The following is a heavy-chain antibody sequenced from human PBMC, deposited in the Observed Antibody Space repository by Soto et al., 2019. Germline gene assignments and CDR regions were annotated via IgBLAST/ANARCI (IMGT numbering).Heavy chain of an antibody. CDR3: ASQVGGRGET. Sequence: EVRLVESGGGLVQPGGSLRLSCAASGFIFSSYWMHWVRQAPGKGPVWVSRINSDGSSTNYADSVKGRFTNSRDNAKNTLYLQMSRLRAEDTAVYYCASQVGGRGETWGQGTLVTVSS. D-gene: IGHD2-15*01. V-gene: IGHV3-74*01. J-gene: IGHJ4*02. CDR2: INSDGSST. CDR1: GFIFSSYW.